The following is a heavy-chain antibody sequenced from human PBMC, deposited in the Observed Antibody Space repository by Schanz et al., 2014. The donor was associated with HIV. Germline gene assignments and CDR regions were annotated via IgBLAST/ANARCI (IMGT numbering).Heavy chain of an antibody. V-gene: IGHV3-15*01. CDR2: IKSKRDGGTT. D-gene: IGHD1-26*01. Sequence: EEQLVESGGGLVKPGGSLRLSCAASGFTFSNAWMSWVRQAPGKGLEWVGRIKSKRDGGTTDYAAPVKGRFTVSRDDSKDTLYLQMNSLKTEDTAVYYCTKGIVGATRDWLNPWGQGTPVTVSS. CDR1: GFTFSNAW. J-gene: IGHJ5*02. CDR3: TKGIVGATRDWLNP.